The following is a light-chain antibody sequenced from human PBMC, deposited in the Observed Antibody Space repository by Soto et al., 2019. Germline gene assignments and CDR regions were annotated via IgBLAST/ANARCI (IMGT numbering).Light chain of an antibody. V-gene: IGLV2-11*01. J-gene: IGLJ1*01. Sequence: SALTQPRSVSRTPELSVTNSCNGNSCDFGDYVYGSWDQHHPGKAPNLMIYDVSERPSGGPGRYSVSKSGNTASLTISRLQAKEEADYYYFSYAGTFCVCGSETKVTV. CDR1: SCDFGDYVY. CDR3: FSYAGTFCV. CDR2: DVS.